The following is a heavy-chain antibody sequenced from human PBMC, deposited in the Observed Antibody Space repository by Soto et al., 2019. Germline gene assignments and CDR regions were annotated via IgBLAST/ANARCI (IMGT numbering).Heavy chain of an antibody. CDR2: ISGSGGST. V-gene: IGHV3-23*01. CDR1: GFTFSSYA. Sequence: EVQLLESGGGLVQPGGSLRLSCAASGFTFSSYAMSWVRQAPGKGLEWVSAISGSGGSTYYADSVKGRFTISRDNSKNTLYLQMNSQRAEDTAVYYCGSGSYIYYYGMDVWGQGTTVTVSS. J-gene: IGHJ6*02. D-gene: IGHD3-10*01. CDR3: GSGSYIYYYGMDV.